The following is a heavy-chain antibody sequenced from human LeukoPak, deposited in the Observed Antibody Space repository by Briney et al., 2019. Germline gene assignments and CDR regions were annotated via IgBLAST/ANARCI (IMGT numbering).Heavy chain of an antibody. D-gene: IGHD3-22*01. CDR3: AKSSYYDASGYYREYYFDY. Sequence: GGSLRLSCAAFRFTFSSYGMSWVRQAPGKGLEWVSSISGSGGSTYYADSVKGRFTISRDNSKNTLYLQMNSLRDEDTAVYYCAKSSYYDASGYYREYYFDYWDQGTLVTVSS. J-gene: IGHJ4*02. V-gene: IGHV3-23*01. CDR1: RFTFSSYG. CDR2: ISGSGGST.